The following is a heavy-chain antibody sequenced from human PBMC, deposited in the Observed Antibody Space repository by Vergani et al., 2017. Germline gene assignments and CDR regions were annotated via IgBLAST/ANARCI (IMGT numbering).Heavy chain of an antibody. CDR2: MSSGDSI. Sequence: QVQLVESGGGLVKPGGSLRLSCAASGFTFSDHYMSWVRQAPGKGLEWISYMSSGDSIYYADSVKGRFTVSRDNTKNTLYLQMNSLRAEDTAVYYCANSYCSSLSCYAFYGMEVWGQGTTVTVSS. J-gene: IGHJ6*02. CDR3: ANSYCSSLSCYAFYGMEV. D-gene: IGHD2-2*01. CDR1: GFTFSDHY. V-gene: IGHV3-11*04.